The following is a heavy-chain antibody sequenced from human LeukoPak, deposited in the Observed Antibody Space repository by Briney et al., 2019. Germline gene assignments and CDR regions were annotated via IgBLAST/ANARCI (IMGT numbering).Heavy chain of an antibody. Sequence: PSETLSLTCTVSGGSISSYYWSWIRQPPGKGLEWFGEIYHSGSTNYNPSLKSRVTISVDTSRNQFSLKLTSVTAADTAVYYCAKSNGYGLVDIWGQGTMVTVSS. CDR3: AKSNGYGLVDI. CDR2: IYHSGST. V-gene: IGHV4-59*12. CDR1: GGSISSYY. D-gene: IGHD3-10*01. J-gene: IGHJ3*02.